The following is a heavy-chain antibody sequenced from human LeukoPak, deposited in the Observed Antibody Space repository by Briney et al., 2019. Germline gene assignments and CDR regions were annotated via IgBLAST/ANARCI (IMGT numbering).Heavy chain of an antibody. D-gene: IGHD5-18*01. CDR2: VTYTRVAT. J-gene: IGHJ3*02. CDR3: AKAFREFGSSSSYSSFDT. V-gene: IGHV3-23*01. Sequence: GGSLRLSCAASAFTFSSFALSWVRQAPGKGLEWVLGVTYTRVATYYADSVKGRFTISRADSQNILYLQMNGLRAEDTAVYFCAKAFREFGSSSSYSSFDTWGQGTMVTVSS. CDR1: AFTFSSFA.